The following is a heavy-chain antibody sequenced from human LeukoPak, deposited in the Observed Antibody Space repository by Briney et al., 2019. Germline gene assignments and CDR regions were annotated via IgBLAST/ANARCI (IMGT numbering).Heavy chain of an antibody. CDR2: IYTSGST. CDR3: ARDPGSYYGSGSYYKGSYYYYGMDV. J-gene: IGHJ6*02. Sequence: SETLSLTCTVSGGSISSYYWSWIRQPAGKGLEWIGRIYTSGSTNYNPSLKSRVTMSVDTPKNQFSLKLSSVTAADTAVYYCARDPGSYYGSGSYYKGSYYYYGMDVWGQGTTVTVSS. D-gene: IGHD3-10*01. V-gene: IGHV4-4*07. CDR1: GGSISSYY.